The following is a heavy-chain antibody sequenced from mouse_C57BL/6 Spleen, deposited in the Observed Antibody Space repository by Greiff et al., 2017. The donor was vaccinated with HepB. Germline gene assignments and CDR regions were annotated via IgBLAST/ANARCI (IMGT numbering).Heavy chain of an antibody. CDR1: GYSITSGYY. D-gene: IGHD2-1*01. CDR3: ARDYGNFHFDY. CDR2: ISYDGSN. Sequence: EVHLVESGPGLVKPSQSLSLTCSVTGYSITSGYYWNWIRQFPGNKLEWMGYISYDGSNNYNPSLKNRISITRDTSKNQFFLKLNSVTTEDTATYYCARDYGNFHFDYWGQGTTLTVSS. J-gene: IGHJ2*01. V-gene: IGHV3-6*01.